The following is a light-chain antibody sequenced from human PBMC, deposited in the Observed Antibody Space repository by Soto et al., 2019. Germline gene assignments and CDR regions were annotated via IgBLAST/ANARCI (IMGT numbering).Light chain of an antibody. CDR3: QQYSGSLYT. V-gene: IGKV3-20*01. CDR2: GAS. J-gene: IGKJ2*01. CDR1: QSVSSSY. Sequence: EIVLTQSPATLSLSPGERATLSCRASQSVSSSYLAWYQQKPGQAPRLLIYGASTRATGIPDRFSGSGSGTDFTLTISRLEPEDCAVYYCQQYSGSLYTFGQGTKLEIK.